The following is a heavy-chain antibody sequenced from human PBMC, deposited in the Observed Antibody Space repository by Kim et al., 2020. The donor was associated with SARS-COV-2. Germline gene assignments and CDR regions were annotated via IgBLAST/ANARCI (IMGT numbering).Heavy chain of an antibody. CDR1: LFTFSNFA. D-gene: IGHD7-27*01. CDR3: TRGAPWGDFDY. V-gene: IGHV3-30-3*01. CDR2: ISYDGNIK. Sequence: GGSLRLSCAASLFTFSNFAMHWVRQAPGKGLEWVAVISYDGNIKYYADSVKGRFTISRDNSKNSLYLQMNSLRGEDTAVYYCTRGAPWGDFDYWGQGTLVTVSS. J-gene: IGHJ4*02.